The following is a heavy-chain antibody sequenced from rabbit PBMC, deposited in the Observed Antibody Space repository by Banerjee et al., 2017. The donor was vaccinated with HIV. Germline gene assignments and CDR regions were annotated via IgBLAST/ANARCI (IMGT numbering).Heavy chain of an antibody. V-gene: IGHV1S40*01. Sequence: QSLEESGGDLVKPGASLTLTCTASGFSFSNSYYMCWVRQAPGKGLEWIACMDVGSSGSTNYASWAKGRFPISKTSSTTVTLQMTSLTVADTATYFCARDLAGVIGWNFDLWGPGTLVTVS. CDR2: MDVGSSGST. J-gene: IGHJ4*01. D-gene: IGHD4-1*01. CDR3: ARDLAGVIGWNFDL. CDR1: GFSFSNSYY.